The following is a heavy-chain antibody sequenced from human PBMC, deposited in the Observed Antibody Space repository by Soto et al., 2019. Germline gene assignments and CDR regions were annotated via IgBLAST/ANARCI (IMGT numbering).Heavy chain of an antibody. V-gene: IGHV3-30*19. J-gene: IGHJ6*02. CDR1: GSIFIGYG. CDR2: ISYDGSNT. CDR3: ARELTNSSGWTSYYYYGMDV. Sequence: GVSMRLSWAVAGSIFIGYGRRWVSQTTGKGLEWVAVISYDGSNTNYADSVKGRFTISRDNSKNTLYLQMNSLRAEDTAVYYCARELTNSSGWTSYYYYGMDVWGQGTTVTVSS. D-gene: IGHD6-19*01.